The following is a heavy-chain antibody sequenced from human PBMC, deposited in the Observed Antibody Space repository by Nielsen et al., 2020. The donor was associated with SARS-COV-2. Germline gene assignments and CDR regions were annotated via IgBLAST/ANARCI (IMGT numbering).Heavy chain of an antibody. Sequence: GGSLRLSCAASGFTFSSYAMHWVRQAPGKGLEWVAVISYDGSNKYYADSVKGRFTISRDNSKNTLYLQMNSLRAEDTAVYYCARSYSGSYLGWFDPWGQGTLVTVSS. D-gene: IGHD1-26*01. V-gene: IGHV3-30-3*01. CDR1: GFTFSSYA. J-gene: IGHJ5*02. CDR3: ARSYSGSYLGWFDP. CDR2: ISYDGSNK.